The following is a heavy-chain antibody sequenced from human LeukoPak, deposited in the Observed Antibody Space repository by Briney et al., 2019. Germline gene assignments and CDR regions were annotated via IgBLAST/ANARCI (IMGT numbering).Heavy chain of an antibody. V-gene: IGHV1-2*02. D-gene: IGHD1-1*01. CDR3: ARHFGTGDNFDY. CDR2: INPNSGGT. CDR1: GYTFTDYY. J-gene: IGHJ4*02. Sequence: ASVKVSCKASGYTFTDYYLHWVRQAPGQGLEWMGWINPNSGGTNYAQKFQGRVTMTTDTSISTAYMELSRLRSDDTAVYYCARHFGTGDNFDYWGQGTLLIVSS.